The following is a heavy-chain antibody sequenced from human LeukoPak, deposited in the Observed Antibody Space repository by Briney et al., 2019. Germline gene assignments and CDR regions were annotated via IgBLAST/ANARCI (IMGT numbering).Heavy chain of an antibody. CDR1: VYTFTVYY. CDR2: INPNSGGT. CDR3: ARGAFQGSSWFDY. D-gene: IGHD6-13*01. J-gene: IGHJ4*02. Sequence: GASVNVSFKASVYTFTVYYMHWVRQAPGQGLEWMGWINPNSGGTNYAQNFQGRVTMTRDTSISTAYMELSRLRSDDTAVYYCARGAFQGSSWFDYWGQGTLVTVSS. V-gene: IGHV1-2*02.